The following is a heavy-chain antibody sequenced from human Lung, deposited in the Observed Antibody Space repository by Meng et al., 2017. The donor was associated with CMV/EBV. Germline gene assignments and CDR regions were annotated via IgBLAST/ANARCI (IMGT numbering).Heavy chain of an antibody. J-gene: IGHJ1*01. CDR2: IPHRGSS. CDR3: LRGSGGSV. CDR1: SDFLTNPNS. V-gene: IGHV4-4*02. Sequence: QLQLRESVPALVKTTETLCSTCTGSSDFLTNPNSWAWVRPPPGKGLYWIGEIPHRGSSAYNPSLKSRVSMSIDKSKNQFSLKLTSVTAADTAVYHCLRGSGGSVWGQGTLVTVSS. D-gene: IGHD3-10*01.